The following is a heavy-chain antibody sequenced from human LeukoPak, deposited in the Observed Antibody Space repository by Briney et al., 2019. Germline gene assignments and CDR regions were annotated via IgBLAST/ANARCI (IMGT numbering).Heavy chain of an antibody. CDR2: ISGSGGST. V-gene: IGHV3-23*01. CDR1: GFTFSSYA. J-gene: IGHJ4*02. D-gene: IGHD2-2*01. CDR3: AKDRGYCSSTSCSDDDY. Sequence: GGSLRLSCAASGFTFSSYALSWVRQAPGKGLEWVSAISGSGGSTYHADSVKGRFTISRDNSKSTLYLQMNSLRVEDTAVYYCAKDRGYCSSTSCSDDDYWGQGTLVTVSP.